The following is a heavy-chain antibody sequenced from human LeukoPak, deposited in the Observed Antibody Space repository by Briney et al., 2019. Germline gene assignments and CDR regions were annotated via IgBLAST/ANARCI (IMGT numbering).Heavy chain of an antibody. Sequence: PSETLSLTCAVSGGSISSSNWWSWVRQPPGKGLEWIGEIYHSGSTNYNPSLKSRVTISVDKSKNQFSLKLSSVTAADTAVYYCARLSSFGEFALIDTYYYYMDVWGKGTTVTVSS. CDR1: GGSISSSNW. CDR3: ARLSSFGEFALIDTYYYYMDV. V-gene: IGHV4-4*02. D-gene: IGHD3-10*01. J-gene: IGHJ6*03. CDR2: IYHSGST.